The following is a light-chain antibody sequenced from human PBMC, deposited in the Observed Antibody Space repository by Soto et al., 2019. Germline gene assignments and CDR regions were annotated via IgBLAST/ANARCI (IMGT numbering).Light chain of an antibody. CDR3: QQYNTYSHT. V-gene: IGKV1-5*01. Sequence: IQLTQTPSTLSASVGDRVTIACRASQSVSPWLAWYQQKPGKAPKLLIYDVSNLQSGVPSRFSGSGSGTEFTLTISGLQPDDFATYYWQQYNTYSHTFGQGTKLEIK. CDR1: QSVSPW. CDR2: DVS. J-gene: IGKJ2*01.